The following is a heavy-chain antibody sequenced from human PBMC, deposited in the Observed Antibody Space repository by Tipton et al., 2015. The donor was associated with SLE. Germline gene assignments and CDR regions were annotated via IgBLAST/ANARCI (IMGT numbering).Heavy chain of an antibody. CDR2: INHSGST. V-gene: IGHV4-39*07. Sequence: TLSLTCTVSGGSISSSSYYWGWIRQPPGKGLEWIGEINHSGSTNYNPSLKSRVTISVDTSKNQFSLKLSSVTAADTAVYYCARSSFLRLPPGMDVWGQGTMGTVSS. J-gene: IGHJ6*02. CDR3: ARSSFLRLPPGMDV. CDR1: GGSISSSSYY. D-gene: IGHD2-15*01.